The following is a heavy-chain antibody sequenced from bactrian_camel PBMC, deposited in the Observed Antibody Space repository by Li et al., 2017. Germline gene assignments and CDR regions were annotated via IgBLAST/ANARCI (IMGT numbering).Heavy chain of an antibody. V-gene: IGHV3S1*01. D-gene: IGHD7*01. CDR1: GFTFSPYW. CDR2: IDQDGGTT. Sequence: HVQLVESGGGLVQPGGSLRLSCAASGFTFSPYWMDWVRQAPGKGLEWVSTIDQDGGTTYYVDLVKGRFTISRDSAKNTLYLQMNSLKPEDTAVYYCLVWGLGTLGQGTQVTVS. J-gene: IGHJ4*01.